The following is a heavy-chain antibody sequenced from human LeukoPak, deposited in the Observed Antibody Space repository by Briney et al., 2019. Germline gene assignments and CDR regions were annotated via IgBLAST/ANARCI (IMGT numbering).Heavy chain of an antibody. J-gene: IGHJ4*02. CDR3: ARGRPGLASAGTYDF. D-gene: IGHD6-13*01. Sequence: ASVKVSCMASGYTFTSSDINWVRQAPGQGLEWMGWMNPNSDKTGSARKFQGRVAMTKNISISTAYIEVSSLGYEDTATYYCARGRPGLASAGTYDFWGQGTLITVSS. V-gene: IGHV1-8*01. CDR2: MNPNSDKT. CDR1: GYTFTSSD.